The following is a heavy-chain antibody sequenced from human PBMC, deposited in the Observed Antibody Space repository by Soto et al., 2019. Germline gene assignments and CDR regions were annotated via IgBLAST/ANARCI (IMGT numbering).Heavy chain of an antibody. CDR3: AKDVEIEASIAVAKDY. Sequence: PGGSLRLSCAASGFTFSSYGMHWVRQAPGKGLEWVAVISYDGSNKYYADSVKGRFTISRDNSKNTLYLQMNSLRAEDTAVYYCAKDVEIEASIAVAKDYWGQGTLVTVSS. D-gene: IGHD6-19*01. J-gene: IGHJ4*02. CDR2: ISYDGSNK. V-gene: IGHV3-30*18. CDR1: GFTFSSYG.